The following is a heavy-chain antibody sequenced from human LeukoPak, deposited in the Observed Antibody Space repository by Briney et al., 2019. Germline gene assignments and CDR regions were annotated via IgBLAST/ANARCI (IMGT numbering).Heavy chain of an antibody. D-gene: IGHD3-10*01. Sequence: GGSLRLSCAASGFTFDDYAMHWVRQAPGKGLEWVSLISWDGGSTYYADSVKGRFTISRDNSKNSLYLQMNSLRAEDTALYYCAKDAEEYYYGSGSYGYFDYWGQGTLVAVSS. J-gene: IGHJ4*02. CDR1: GFTFDDYA. V-gene: IGHV3-43D*03. CDR2: ISWDGGST. CDR3: AKDAEEYYYGSGSYGYFDY.